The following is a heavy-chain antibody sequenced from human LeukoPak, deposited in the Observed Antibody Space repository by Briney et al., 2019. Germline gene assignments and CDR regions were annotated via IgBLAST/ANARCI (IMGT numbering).Heavy chain of an antibody. CDR2: IIPIFGTA. CDR1: GGTFSSYA. Sequence: ASVKVSCKASGGTFSSYAISWVRQAPGQGLEWMGRIIPIFGTANYAQEFQGRVTITTDESTSTAYMELSSLRSEDTAVYYCATYYYDSSGYYYPNWFDPWGQGTLVTVSS. V-gene: IGHV1-69*05. D-gene: IGHD3-22*01. CDR3: ATYYYDSSGYYYPNWFDP. J-gene: IGHJ5*02.